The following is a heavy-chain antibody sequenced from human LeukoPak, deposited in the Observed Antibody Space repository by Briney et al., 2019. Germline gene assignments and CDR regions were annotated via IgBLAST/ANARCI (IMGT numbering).Heavy chain of an antibody. V-gene: IGHV4-31*02. CDR3: AAIAVAGRPFNY. CDR2: IYYSGST. D-gene: IGHD6-19*01. Sequence: SQTLSLTCTVSGGSLSSGGYYWSWIRQHPGKGLEWIGYIYYSGSTYYNPSLKSRVTMSVDTSKNQFSLQLSSVTAADTAVYYCAAIAVAGRPFNYWGQGTLVTVSS. CDR1: GGSLSSGGYY. J-gene: IGHJ4*02.